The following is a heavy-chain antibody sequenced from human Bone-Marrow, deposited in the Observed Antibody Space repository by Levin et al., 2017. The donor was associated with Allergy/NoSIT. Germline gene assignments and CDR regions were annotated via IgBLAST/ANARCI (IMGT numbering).Heavy chain of an antibody. D-gene: IGHD2-15*01. J-gene: IGHJ3*01. CDR2: IGSSGHT. CDR3: AKDRRWPDDVFDV. Sequence: GESLKISCAASGFTSSAYGMSWVRQAPGKGLEWVSAIGSSGHTYYIDSVKGRFTISRDTSKNTVYLQMNSLRVEDTALFYCAKDRRWPDDVFDVWGQGTMVTVSS. CDR1: GFTSSAYG. V-gene: IGHV3-23*01.